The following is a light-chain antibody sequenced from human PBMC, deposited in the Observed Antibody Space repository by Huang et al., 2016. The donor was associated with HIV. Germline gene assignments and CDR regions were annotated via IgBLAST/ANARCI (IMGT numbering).Light chain of an antibody. CDR1: QDVGSH. J-gene: IGKJ5*01. CDR2: DVS. V-gene: IGKV3-11*01. CDR3: QQRRGWPPT. Sequence: EIVVTQSPATVSLSPGERATLSCWASQDVGSHLAWYQQKPGQPPRLLIYDVSTRAPGVPARFSASGSGTDFTLTVSSLEPEDFAVYYCQQRRGWPPTFGQGTRLEIK.